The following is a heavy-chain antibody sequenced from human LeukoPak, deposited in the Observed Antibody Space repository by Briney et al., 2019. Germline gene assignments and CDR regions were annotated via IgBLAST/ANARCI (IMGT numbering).Heavy chain of an antibody. CDR1: GGSISSSSYY. J-gene: IGHJ5*02. V-gene: IGHV4-39*01. Sequence: PSETLSLTCTVPGGSISSSSYYWGWIRQPPGKGLEWIGSIYYSGSTYYNPSLKSRVTISVDTSKNQFSLKLSSVTAADTAVYSCATTSIAVAGYNWFDPWGQGTLVTVSS. D-gene: IGHD6-19*01. CDR2: IYYSGST. CDR3: ATTSIAVAGYNWFDP.